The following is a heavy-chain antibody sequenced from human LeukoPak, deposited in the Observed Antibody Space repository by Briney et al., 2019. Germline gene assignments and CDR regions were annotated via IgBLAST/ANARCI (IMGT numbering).Heavy chain of an antibody. V-gene: IGHV3-33*01. D-gene: IGHD5-18*01. CDR2: IWYDGSNK. J-gene: IGHJ5*02. Sequence: PGRSLRLSCAASGFTFSSYGMHWVRQAPGKGLEWVAVIWYDGSNKYYADSVKGRFTISRDNSKNTLYLQMNSLRAEDTAVYYCARGGYSYGNYWFDPWGQGTLVTVSS. CDR1: GFTFSSYG. CDR3: ARGGYSYGNYWFDP.